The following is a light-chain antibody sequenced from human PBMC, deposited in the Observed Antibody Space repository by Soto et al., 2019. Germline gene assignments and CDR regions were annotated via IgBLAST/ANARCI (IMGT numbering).Light chain of an antibody. V-gene: IGKV1-39*01. CDR2: NAS. CDR3: QQSYSTPLT. J-gene: IGKJ4*01. CDR1: QTISSW. Sequence: DIQMTQSPSTLSGSVGDRVTITCRASQTISSWLAWYQQKPGKAPKVLIWNASTLQRGVPSRFSGSGSGTDSTLTISSLQPEDFATYYCQQSYSTPLTFGGGTKVDI.